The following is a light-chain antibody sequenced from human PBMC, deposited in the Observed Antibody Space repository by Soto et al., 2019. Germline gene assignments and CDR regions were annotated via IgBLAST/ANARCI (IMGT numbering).Light chain of an antibody. V-gene: IGKV1-5*03. CDR2: KAS. CDR3: QQYNSYPWT. J-gene: IGKJ1*01. Sequence: DIQMTQSTSTLSASVGDRVTITCRASQSISSWLAWYQQKPGKAPKLLIYKASSLESGVPSRFSGSGSGTEFTLTISSLQTDDFETYYCQQYNSYPWTFGQGTKVEIK. CDR1: QSISSW.